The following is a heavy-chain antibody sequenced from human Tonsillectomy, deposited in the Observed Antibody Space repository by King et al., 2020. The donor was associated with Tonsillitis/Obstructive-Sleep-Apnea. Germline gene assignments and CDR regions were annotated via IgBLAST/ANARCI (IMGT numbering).Heavy chain of an antibody. CDR1: GFTFSSYW. CDR2: IKQDGSEK. D-gene: IGHD3-3*01. Sequence: VQLVESGGGLVQPGGSLRLSCAASGFTFSSYWMSWVRQAPGKGLEWVANIKQDGSEKYYVDSVKGRFTISRDNAKNSLYLQMNSLRAEDTAVYYCARGDRGYYDCWSGYSTGDAFDIWGQGTMVTVSS. J-gene: IGHJ3*02. CDR3: ARGDRGYYDCWSGYSTGDAFDI. V-gene: IGHV3-7*01.